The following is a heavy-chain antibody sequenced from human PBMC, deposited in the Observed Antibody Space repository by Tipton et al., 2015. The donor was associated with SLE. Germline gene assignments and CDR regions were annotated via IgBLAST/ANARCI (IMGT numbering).Heavy chain of an antibody. CDR1: GGSISSSSYY. CDR2: RYYSGST. V-gene: IGHV4-39*07. CDR3: ARDRFHGWFDP. Sequence: TLSLTCTVSGGSISSSSYYWGWIRQPPGKGLEWIGSRYYSGSTDYNPSLKSRATISLDTSKNQFSLKLNSVTAADTAVYYCARDRFHGWFDPWGQGTLVTVSS. J-gene: IGHJ5*02.